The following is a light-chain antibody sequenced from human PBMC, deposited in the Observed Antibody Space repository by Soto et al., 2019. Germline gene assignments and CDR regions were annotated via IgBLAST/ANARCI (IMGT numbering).Light chain of an antibody. Sequence: ILLTQSPATLSFSPGGRSTLSCRASQSVSSYLAWYQQKPGQAPRLLIYDASNRDTEVPARFSGSGYGTELTLTISSLEPEDFAGYHCQQRSNWPPNFGQGTKLEI. V-gene: IGKV3-11*01. CDR1: QSVSSY. CDR2: DAS. J-gene: IGKJ2*01. CDR3: QQRSNWPPN.